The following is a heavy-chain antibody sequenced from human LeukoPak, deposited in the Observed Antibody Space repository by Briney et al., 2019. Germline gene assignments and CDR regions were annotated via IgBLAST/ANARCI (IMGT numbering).Heavy chain of an antibody. J-gene: IGHJ4*02. V-gene: IGHV1-2*02. Sequence: GASVKVSCKASGYTFTGYYMHWVRQAPGQGLEWMGWINPNSGGTNYAQKFQGRVTMTRDTSISTAYMELSRLRSDDTAVYYCARERQRIQLWGYFDYWGQGTLVTVSS. D-gene: IGHD5-18*01. CDR1: GYTFTGYY. CDR3: ARERQRIQLWGYFDY. CDR2: INPNSGGT.